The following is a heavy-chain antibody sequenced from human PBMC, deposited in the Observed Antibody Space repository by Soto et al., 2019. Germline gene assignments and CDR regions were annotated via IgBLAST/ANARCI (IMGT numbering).Heavy chain of an antibody. CDR3: AREGKVRNYYYGMDV. CDR1: GGSFSGYY. Sequence: SETLSLTCAVYGGSFSGYYWSWIRQPPGKGLEWIGEINHSGSTNYNPSLKSRVTISVDTSKNQFSLKLSSVTAADTAVYYCAREGKVRNYYYGMDVWGQGTTVTVSS. V-gene: IGHV4-34*01. CDR2: INHSGST. D-gene: IGHD2-21*01. J-gene: IGHJ6*02.